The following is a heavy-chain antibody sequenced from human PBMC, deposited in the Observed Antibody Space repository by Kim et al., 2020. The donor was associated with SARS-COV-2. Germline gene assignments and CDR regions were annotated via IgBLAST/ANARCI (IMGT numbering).Heavy chain of an antibody. V-gene: IGHV3-7*01. D-gene: IGHD5-18*01. CDR2: INEEGSVK. J-gene: IGHJ3*02. CDR3: GYSYGYAFDI. CDR1: EFTFSSYW. Sequence: GGSLRLSCAASEFTFSSYWMSWVRQTPGKGLEWVANINEEGSVKQYVDSVKGRFAISRDNAKNSVYLQMNNLRVDDTAVYFCGYSYGYAFDIWGQGTMVNVSS.